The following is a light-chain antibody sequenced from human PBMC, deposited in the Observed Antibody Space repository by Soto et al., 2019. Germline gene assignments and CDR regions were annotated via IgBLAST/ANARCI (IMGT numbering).Light chain of an antibody. J-gene: IGKJ2*01. Sequence: EIVLTQSPGTVSLSPGERATLSCRASESVSSNYLAWYQQKPGQAPRLLISGASSRATGIPDRFSGSESVTDFTLTISRLEPEDFAVYFCQQYGSSPLYTFGQGTKLEIK. CDR1: ESVSSNY. CDR2: GAS. V-gene: IGKV3-20*01. CDR3: QQYGSSPLYT.